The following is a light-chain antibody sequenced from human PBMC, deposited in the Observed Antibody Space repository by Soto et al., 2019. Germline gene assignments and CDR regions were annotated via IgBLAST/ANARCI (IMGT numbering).Light chain of an antibody. J-gene: IGLJ2*01. Sequence: QSALTQPASVSGSPGQSITISCTGTSSDVGGYNYVSWYQQHPGKAPKLIINEVSNRPSGISNRFSGSKSGNTASLTISGLQAEDEADYYCSSYTSSSTRVFGGGTKLTVL. CDR3: SSYTSSSTRV. CDR1: SSDVGGYNY. V-gene: IGLV2-14*01. CDR2: EVS.